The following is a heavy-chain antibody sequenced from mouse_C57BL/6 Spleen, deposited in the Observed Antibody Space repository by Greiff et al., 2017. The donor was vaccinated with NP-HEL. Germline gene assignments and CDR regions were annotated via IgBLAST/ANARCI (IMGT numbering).Heavy chain of an antibody. J-gene: IGHJ4*01. CDR2: INPSSGYT. CDR3: ARSDDGYYNYAMDY. D-gene: IGHD2-3*01. V-gene: IGHV1-4*01. CDR1: GYTFTSYT. Sequence: QVQLKESGAELARPGASVKMSCKASGYTFTSYTMHWVKQRPGQGLEWIGYINPSSGYTKYNQKFKDKATLTADKSSSTAYMQLSSLTSEDSAVYYCARSDDGYYNYAMDYWGQGTSVTVSS.